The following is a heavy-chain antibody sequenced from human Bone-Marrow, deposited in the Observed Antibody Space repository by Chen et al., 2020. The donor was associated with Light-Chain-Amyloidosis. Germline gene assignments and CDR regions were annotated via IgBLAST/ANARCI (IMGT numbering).Heavy chain of an antibody. D-gene: IGHD5-12*01. CDR2: IYPDDSHA. Sequence: EVQLEQSGPEVKKPGESLKISCKGSGYTFPNYWIGWVRQMPGKGLEWMGVIYPDDSHARYSPSFEGQVTISADKSITTAYLQWRSLKASDTAMYYCARRRDGYNFDYWGQGTLVTVSS. V-gene: IGHV5-51*01. CDR1: GYTFPNYW. CDR3: ARRRDGYNFDY. J-gene: IGHJ4*02.